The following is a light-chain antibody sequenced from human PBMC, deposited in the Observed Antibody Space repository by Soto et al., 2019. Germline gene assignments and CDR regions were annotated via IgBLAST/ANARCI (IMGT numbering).Light chain of an antibody. J-gene: IGLJ3*02. CDR2: GNR. Sequence: QAVVTQPPSVSGAPGQRVTISCTGSSSNLGAGYDVHWYQQLPGAAPKLVIFGNRNRPSGVPERYSGSNSGTSGSLAITGHQAEYEADSYCQAYGYSLSSSVFGGGTQVTVL. CDR3: QAYGYSLSSSV. V-gene: IGLV1-40*01. CDR1: SSNLGAGYD.